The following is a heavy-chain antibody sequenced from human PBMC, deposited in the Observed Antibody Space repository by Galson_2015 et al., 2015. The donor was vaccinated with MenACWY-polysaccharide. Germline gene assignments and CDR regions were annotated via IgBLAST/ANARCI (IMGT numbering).Heavy chain of an antibody. CDR2: ISSSGGGT. D-gene: IGHD2-2*01. CDR3: AREGSRIVFHAFDI. J-gene: IGHJ3*02. CDR1: GFTFSSYA. V-gene: IGHV3-23*01. Sequence: SLRLSCAASGFTFSSYAMSWVRQTPGKGLEWVSSISSSGGGTYYADSVKGRFTISRDNSKNTLSLQMSSLRAEDTAVYYCAREGSRIVFHAFDIWGQGTMVTVSS.